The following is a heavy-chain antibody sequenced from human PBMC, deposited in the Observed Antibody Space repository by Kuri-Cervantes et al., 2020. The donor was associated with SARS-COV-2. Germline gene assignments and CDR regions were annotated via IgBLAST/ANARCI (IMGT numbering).Heavy chain of an antibody. CDR1: GFTISSYA. CDR2: ISGSGGST. V-gene: IGHV3-23*01. J-gene: IGHJ4*02. D-gene: IGHD4-17*01. Sequence: GESLKISCAASGFTISSYAMSWVRPAPGKGLEWVSAISGSGGSTYYADSVKGRFTISRDNSKNTLYLQMNSLRAEDTAVYYCAKVESQVEDDYVGDYWGYFDYWGQGTLVTVSS. CDR3: AKVESQVEDDYVGDYWGYFDY.